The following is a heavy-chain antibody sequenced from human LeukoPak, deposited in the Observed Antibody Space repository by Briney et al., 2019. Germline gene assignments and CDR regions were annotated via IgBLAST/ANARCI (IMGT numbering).Heavy chain of an antibody. D-gene: IGHD6-13*01. CDR3: ALYSSTWY. Sequence: GASVKVSCKASGYTFTTYYIHWVRQAPGQGLGWMGIINPTGGSTTYAQKFQGRVTMTRDTSTSTVFMEVNSLRSEDTAVYYCALYSSTWYWGQGTLVTVSS. V-gene: IGHV1-46*01. J-gene: IGHJ4*02. CDR1: GYTFTTYY. CDR2: INPTGGST.